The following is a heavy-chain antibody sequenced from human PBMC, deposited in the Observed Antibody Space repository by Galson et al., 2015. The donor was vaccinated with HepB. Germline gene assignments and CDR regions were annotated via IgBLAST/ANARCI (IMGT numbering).Heavy chain of an antibody. V-gene: IGHV1-2*06. J-gene: IGHJ5*02. CDR1: GYTFTGYY. D-gene: IGHD6-13*01. Sequence: SVKVSCKASGYTFTGYYMHWVRQAPGQGLEWMGRINPNSGGTNYAQRFQGRVTMTRDTSISTAYMELSRLRSDDTAVYYCARAGYSSSWYYEGYNWFDPWGQGTLVTVSS. CDR2: INPNSGGT. CDR3: ARAGYSSSWYYEGYNWFDP.